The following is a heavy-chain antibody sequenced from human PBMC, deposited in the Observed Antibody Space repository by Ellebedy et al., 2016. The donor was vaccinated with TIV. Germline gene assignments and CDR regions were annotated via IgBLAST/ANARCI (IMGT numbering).Heavy chain of an antibody. CDR1: GFTFSSYG. D-gene: IGHD2/OR15-2a*01. J-gene: IGHJ4*02. CDR2: MWFDGSHK. V-gene: IGHV3-33*08. CDR3: AREFMDYFFDY. Sequence: GGSLRLSCAASGFTFSSYGMHWVRQAPGKGLEGVAGMWFDGSHKYYAESVKGRFTVSRDNSKNTLYLQMNGLRAEDTAVYYCAREFMDYFFDYWGQGTLVTVSS.